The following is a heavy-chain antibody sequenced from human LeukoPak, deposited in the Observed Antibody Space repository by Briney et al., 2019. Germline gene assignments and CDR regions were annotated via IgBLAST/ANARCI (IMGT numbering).Heavy chain of an antibody. CDR2: IYHSGST. CDR1: GYSISSGYY. D-gene: IGHD3-10*01. V-gene: IGHV4-38-2*02. J-gene: IGHJ6*03. Sequence: SETLSLTCTVSGYSISSGYYWGWIRQPPGKGLEWIGSIYHSGSTYYNPSLKSRVTISIDTSKNQFSLKLSSVTAADTAVYYCARVTMVRGIVYYYYMDVWGKGTTVTVSS. CDR3: ARVTMVRGIVYYYYMDV.